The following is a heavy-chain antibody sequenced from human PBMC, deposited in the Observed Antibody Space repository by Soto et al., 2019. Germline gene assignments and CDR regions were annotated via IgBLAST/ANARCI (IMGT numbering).Heavy chain of an antibody. J-gene: IGHJ4*02. CDR1: GFTFSSYW. CDR2: INSDGSST. CDR3: ARVSGTYYSSSWYLRIHY. Sequence: GGSLRLSCAASGFTFSSYWMHWVRQAPGKGLVWVSRINSDGSSTSYADSVKGRFTISRDNAKNTLYLQVNSLRAEDTAVYYCARVSGTYYSSSWYLRIHYWGQGTLVTVSS. D-gene: IGHD6-13*01. V-gene: IGHV3-74*01.